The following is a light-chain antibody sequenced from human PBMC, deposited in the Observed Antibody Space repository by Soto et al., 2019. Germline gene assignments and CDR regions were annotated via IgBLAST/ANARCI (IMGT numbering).Light chain of an antibody. CDR2: ATS. Sequence: EIVLTQSPGTLSLSPGERATLSCRASQSISGTHLAWYQHRPGEAPSPLIYATSNRATGVPDRFSGSGSGTDFTLTISRLEPEDFAVYFCRQYDSSPPMYTFGQGTKLEIK. J-gene: IGKJ2*01. CDR3: RQYDSSPPMYT. V-gene: IGKV3-20*01. CDR1: QSISGTH.